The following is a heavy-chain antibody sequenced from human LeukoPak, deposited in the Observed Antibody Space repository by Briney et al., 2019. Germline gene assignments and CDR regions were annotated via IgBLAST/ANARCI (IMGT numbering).Heavy chain of an antibody. V-gene: IGHV3-7*01. Sequence: GSRSPSCAASGFTFGRYWMGWVRQAPGKGLECVANINQDGSEKYYVDSVKGRFTISRDNAKNSLFLQMNSLRAEDTAVYYCARDCTNGISDTWADWGPGRLPSVSS. J-gene: IGHJ1*01. CDR1: GFTFGRYW. CDR2: INQDGSEK. CDR3: ARDCTNGISDTWAD. D-gene: IGHD2-8*01.